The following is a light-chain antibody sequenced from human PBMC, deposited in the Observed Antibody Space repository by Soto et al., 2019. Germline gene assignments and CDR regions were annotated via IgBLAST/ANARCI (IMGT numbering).Light chain of an antibody. CDR1: QGISSY. CDR3: QQYNSYSPT. V-gene: IGKV1-9*01. Sequence: IQLTQSASSLSASLGDRVTITCRASQGISSYLGWYQQKPGKAPNLLIYDASTLHSGVPSRFSGSGYGTGFTLTISSLQTDDFATYYCQQYNSYSPTFGQGTKVDIK. CDR2: DAS. J-gene: IGKJ1*01.